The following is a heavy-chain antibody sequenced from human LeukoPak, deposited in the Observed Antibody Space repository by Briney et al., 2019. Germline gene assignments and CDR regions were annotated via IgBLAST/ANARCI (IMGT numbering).Heavy chain of an antibody. D-gene: IGHD1-20*01. Sequence: SETLSLTCTVSGGSVNNYYWSWVRQPAGKGLEWIGRIYTSGSTNYNPSLKSRVTMSVDTSKNQFSLKLSSVTAADTAVYYCARTRVYNWNDYPYYYHMDVWGKGTTVTISS. J-gene: IGHJ6*03. CDR1: GGSVNNYY. V-gene: IGHV4-4*07. CDR3: ARTRVYNWNDYPYYYHMDV. CDR2: IYTSGST.